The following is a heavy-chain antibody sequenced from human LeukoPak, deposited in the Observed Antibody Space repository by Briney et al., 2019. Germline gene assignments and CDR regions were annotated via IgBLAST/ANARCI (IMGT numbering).Heavy chain of an antibody. CDR1: SGSISRSHYY. CDR3: ARLSSEYYDFSSHIDY. J-gene: IGHJ4*02. V-gene: IGHV4-39*01. CDR2: IYSSGST. Sequence: SETLSLTCTVSSGSISRSHYYWGWIRQPPGKGLEWIGTIYSSGSTYNNPSLKSRVTMSMDTSKNQFSLKLTSVTAAETGVYYCARLSSEYYDFSSHIDYWGQGTLVTVSS. D-gene: IGHD3-3*01.